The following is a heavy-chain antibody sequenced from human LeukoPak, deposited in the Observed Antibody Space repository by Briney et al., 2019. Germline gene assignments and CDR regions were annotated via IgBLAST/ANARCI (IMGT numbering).Heavy chain of an antibody. CDR2: IYYSGST. CDR1: GGSISSSSYY. D-gene: IGHD4-17*01. CDR3: AREPATYGDDSYFDY. V-gene: IGHV4-39*07. Sequence: SETLSLTCTVSGGSISSSSYYWGWIRQPPGKGLEWIGSIYYSGSTYYNPSLKSRVTISVDTSKNQFSLKQSSVTAADTAVYYCAREPATYGDDSYFDYWGQGTLVTVSS. J-gene: IGHJ4*02.